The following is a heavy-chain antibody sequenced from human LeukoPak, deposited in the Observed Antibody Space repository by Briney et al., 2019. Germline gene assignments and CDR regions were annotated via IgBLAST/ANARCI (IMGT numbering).Heavy chain of an antibody. J-gene: IGHJ4*02. CDR1: GFPLSSCS. Sequence: GGSLSLSCCVCGFPLSSCSMNGVRQAPGRGVEGVSSISSCRRYIYYADSVKGRCPISRDNDKNSLNLRMNTPAAEDTAVYSCATGGATISRAFDFWGQGTMVTVSS. D-gene: IGHD5-12*01. CDR3: ATGGATISRAFDF. CDR2: ISSCRRYI. V-gene: IGHV3-21*01.